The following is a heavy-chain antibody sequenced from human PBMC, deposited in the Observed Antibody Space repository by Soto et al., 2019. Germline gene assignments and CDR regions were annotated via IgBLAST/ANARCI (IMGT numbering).Heavy chain of an antibody. V-gene: IGHV3-30*18. J-gene: IGHJ4*02. D-gene: IGHD6-19*01. CDR1: GFTFSDYA. CDR2: VSHDGRNT. Sequence: VQLVESGGGVVQPGRSLRLSCAASGFTFSDYAMHWVRQAPGKGLEWVAVVSHDGRNTHYADSVKGRFTISRDSSKNTGPLEMTSLRAEDTAVCYCAKGGRQWLVTSDFNYWGQGALVTVSS. CDR3: AKGGRQWLVTSDFNY.